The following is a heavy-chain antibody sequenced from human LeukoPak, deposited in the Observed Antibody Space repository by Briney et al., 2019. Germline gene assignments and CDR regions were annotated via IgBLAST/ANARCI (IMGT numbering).Heavy chain of an antibody. J-gene: IGHJ6*02. Sequence: SETLSLTCAVYGGSFSGYYWSWIRQPPGKGLEWIGEINHSGSTNYNPSLKSRVTISVDTSKNQFSLKLSSVTAADTAVYYCARGVDYSYGMDVWGQGTTVIVSS. CDR1: GGSFSGYY. V-gene: IGHV4-34*01. CDR3: ARGVDYSYGMDV. CDR2: INHSGST.